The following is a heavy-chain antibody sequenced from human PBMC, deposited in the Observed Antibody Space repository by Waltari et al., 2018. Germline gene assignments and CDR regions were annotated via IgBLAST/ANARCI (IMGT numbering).Heavy chain of an antibody. Sequence: EVQVVESGGGLVQPGGSLRLSCVASGFSFSRPRITWVRQAPGKGLEWIAYIDSSSTFIYYTHSVKGRFTISRDNARNSLYLQMYSLRGEDSAVYYCARKPVVTSAPYYYYSMDVWGQGTTDTVSS. J-gene: IGHJ6*02. V-gene: IGHV3-21*06. CDR1: GFSFSRPR. CDR2: IDSSSTFI. CDR3: ARKPVVTSAPYYYYSMDV. D-gene: IGHD2-15*01.